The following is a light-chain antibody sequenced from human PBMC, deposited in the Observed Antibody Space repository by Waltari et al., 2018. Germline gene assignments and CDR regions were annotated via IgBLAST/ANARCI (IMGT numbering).Light chain of an antibody. CDR3: HQYHSYPYT. Sequence: DIQMTQSPSTLSASVGDRVTITCRASQSVSVWLAWYQQKPGKAPNLLIYKSFSLESGVPSRLSGSGSGAEFTLTIRSLQPDDFASYYCHQYHSYPYTFGQGTKLEI. J-gene: IGKJ2*01. CDR1: QSVSVW. CDR2: KSF. V-gene: IGKV1-5*03.